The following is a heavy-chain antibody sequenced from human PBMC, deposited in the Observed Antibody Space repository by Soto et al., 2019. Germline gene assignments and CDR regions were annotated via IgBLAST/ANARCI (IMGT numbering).Heavy chain of an antibody. CDR3: ARGAADYGDYVDYYYYYGMDV. Sequence: EVQLVETGGGLIQPGGSLRLSCAASGFTVSSNYMSWVRQAPGKGLEWVSVIYSGGSTYYADSVKGRFTISRDNSKNTLYLQMNSLRAEDTAVYYCARGAADYGDYVDYYYYYGMDVWGQGTTVTVSS. CDR2: IYSGGST. J-gene: IGHJ6*02. V-gene: IGHV3-53*02. CDR1: GFTVSSNY. D-gene: IGHD4-17*01.